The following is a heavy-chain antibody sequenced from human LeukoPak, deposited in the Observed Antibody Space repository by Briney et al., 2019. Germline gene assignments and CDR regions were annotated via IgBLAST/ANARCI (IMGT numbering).Heavy chain of an antibody. J-gene: IGHJ4*02. CDR3: ARESPGGGRAAGWVDY. CDR1: GGSISSGGYY. CDR2: IYYSGST. V-gene: IGHV4-31*03. D-gene: IGHD6-13*01. Sequence: PSETLSLTCTVSGGSISSGGYYWSWIRQHPGKGLEWIGYIYYSGSTYYNPSLKSRVTISVDTSKNQFSLKLSSVTAADTAVYYCARESPGGGRAAGWVDYWGQGTLVTVFS.